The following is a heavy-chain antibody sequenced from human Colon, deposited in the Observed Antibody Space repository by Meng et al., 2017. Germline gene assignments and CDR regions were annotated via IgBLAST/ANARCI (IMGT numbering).Heavy chain of an antibody. J-gene: IGHJ5*02. CDR3: ARVNGDFDEAWFDP. D-gene: IGHD2-21*02. CDR2: VYYTGNT. V-gene: IGHV4-61*08. CDR1: GGSDSSGDYY. Sequence: HVQLPESGPRLARPSETLSLTCTFAGGSDSSGDYYWSWTRQPPGKGLEWLWYVYYTGNTNYNPSLKNRVTISLDTSNNQFSLKLTSMTAADAAIYYCARVNGDFDEAWFDPWGQGTLVTVSS.